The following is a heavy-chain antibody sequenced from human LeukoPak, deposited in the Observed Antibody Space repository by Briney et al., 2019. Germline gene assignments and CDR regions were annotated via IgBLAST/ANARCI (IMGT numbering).Heavy chain of an antibody. CDR2: IYYSGST. CDR3: ARVLLWFGELSHFDY. Sequence: SQTLSLTCTVSGGSISSGDYYWSWIRQPPGKSLEWIGYIYYSGSTYYNPSLKSRVTISVDTSKNQFSLKLSSVTAADTAVYYCARVLLWFGELSHFDYWGQGTLVTVSS. V-gene: IGHV4-30-4*01. J-gene: IGHJ4*02. D-gene: IGHD3-10*01. CDR1: GGSISSGDYY.